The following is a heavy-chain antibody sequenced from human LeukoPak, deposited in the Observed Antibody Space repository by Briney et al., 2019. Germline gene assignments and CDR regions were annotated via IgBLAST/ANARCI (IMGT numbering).Heavy chain of an antibody. D-gene: IGHD3-3*01. CDR1: GGSFSGYY. Sequence: SETLSLTCAVYGGSFSGYYWSWIRQPPGKGLEWIGEINHSGSTNYNPSLKSRVTVSVDTSKNQFSLKLSSVTAADTAVYYCARGGDFWSGYCNPSYWGQGTLVTVSS. V-gene: IGHV4-34*01. CDR3: ARGGDFWSGYCNPSY. J-gene: IGHJ4*02. CDR2: INHSGST.